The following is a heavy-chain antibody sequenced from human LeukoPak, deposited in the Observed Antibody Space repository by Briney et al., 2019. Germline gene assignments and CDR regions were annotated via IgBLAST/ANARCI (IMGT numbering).Heavy chain of an antibody. J-gene: IGHJ6*03. CDR1: GFTFSSYG. CDR3: AKEFSVRGVIKPYYYYYMDV. D-gene: IGHD3-10*01. Sequence: GGSLRLSCVASGFTFSSYGMHWVRQAPGKGLEWVAFIRYDGSNKYYADSVKGRFTISRDNSKNTLYLQMNSLRAEDTAVYYCAKEFSVRGVIKPYYYYYMDVWGKGTTVTVSS. V-gene: IGHV3-30*02. CDR2: IRYDGSNK.